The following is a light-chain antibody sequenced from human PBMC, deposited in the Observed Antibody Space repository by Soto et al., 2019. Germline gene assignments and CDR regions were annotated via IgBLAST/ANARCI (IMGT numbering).Light chain of an antibody. Sequence: EIVLTQSPGTLSLSPGERATLSCRASQSVSSSYLAWYQQKPGQAPRLLISDASNRATGIPDRFSGSGSETDFTLTISRLEPEDSAVYYCQKRSNWPSLTFGGGTKVDIK. J-gene: IGKJ4*01. CDR2: DAS. V-gene: IGKV3D-20*02. CDR1: QSVSSSY. CDR3: QKRSNWPSLT.